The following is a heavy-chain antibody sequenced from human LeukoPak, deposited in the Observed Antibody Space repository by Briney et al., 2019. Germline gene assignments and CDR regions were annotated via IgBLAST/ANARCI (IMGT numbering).Heavy chain of an antibody. J-gene: IGHJ2*01. D-gene: IGHD6-13*01. Sequence: GGSLRLSCAASGFTFSSYGMSWVRQAPGKGLEWVSAISGSGGSTYYADSVKGRFTISRDNSKNTLYLQMNSLRAEDTAVYYCAKVPYSSSWYEDWYFDLWGRGTLVTVSS. CDR3: AKVPYSSSWYEDWYFDL. CDR1: GFTFSSYG. V-gene: IGHV3-23*01. CDR2: ISGSGGST.